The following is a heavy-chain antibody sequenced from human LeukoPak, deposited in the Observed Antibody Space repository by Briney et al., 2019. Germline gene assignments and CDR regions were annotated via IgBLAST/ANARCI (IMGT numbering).Heavy chain of an antibody. CDR2: NSGSGDTT. Sequence: GGSLRLSCVASGFTFNNYAMSWVRQAPGKGLEWVSGNSGSGDTTYYADSVKGRFTISRDNSKNTVYLQMNSLRAEDTAVYYCAKDRPTSSGWLLGFDYWGQGTLVTVSS. CDR1: GFTFNNYA. CDR3: AKDRPTSSGWLLGFDY. J-gene: IGHJ4*02. V-gene: IGHV3-23*01. D-gene: IGHD6-19*01.